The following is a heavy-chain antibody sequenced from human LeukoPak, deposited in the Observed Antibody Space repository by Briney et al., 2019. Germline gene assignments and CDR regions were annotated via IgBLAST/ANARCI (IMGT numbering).Heavy chain of an antibody. Sequence: GGSLRLSCLASGFSFNSYTINWVREAPGKGLEWVSTISPVSSYTWYAESVKGRFTISRDNPKNSLYLQMDSLRAEDTAVYYCVRGVSRRIGMDVWGQGTTVTVSS. CDR2: ISPVSSYT. D-gene: IGHD2/OR15-2a*01. CDR1: GFSFNSYT. V-gene: IGHV3-21*01. CDR3: VRGVSRRIGMDV. J-gene: IGHJ6*02.